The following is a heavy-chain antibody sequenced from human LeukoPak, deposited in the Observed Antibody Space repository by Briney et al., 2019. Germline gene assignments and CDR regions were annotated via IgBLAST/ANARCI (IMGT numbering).Heavy chain of an antibody. Sequence: ASVKVSCKASGYTFTSYDINWVRQATGQGLEWMGWMNPNSGNTGYAQKFQGRVTMTRNTSISTAYMELSSLRSEDTAVYYCASSRRGLPITIFGVVIRDNWFDPWGQGTLVTVSS. V-gene: IGHV1-8*01. CDR3: ASSRRGLPITIFGVVIRDNWFDP. J-gene: IGHJ5*02. CDR1: GYTFTSYD. CDR2: MNPNSGNT. D-gene: IGHD3-3*01.